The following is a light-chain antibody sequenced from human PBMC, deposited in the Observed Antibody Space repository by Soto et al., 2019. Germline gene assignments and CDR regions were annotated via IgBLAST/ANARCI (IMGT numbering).Light chain of an antibody. CDR1: QSVTNSY. V-gene: IGKV3-15*01. CDR3: QQYDNWPWT. Sequence: EIVMTQSPVTLSVSPGERATLSCRASQSVTNSYLAWYQQKPGQAPRLLIYGAFRRATGFPARFSGSGSGTDFTLTISSLQSEDFAVYYCQQYDNWPWTFGQGTKVDIK. J-gene: IGKJ1*01. CDR2: GAF.